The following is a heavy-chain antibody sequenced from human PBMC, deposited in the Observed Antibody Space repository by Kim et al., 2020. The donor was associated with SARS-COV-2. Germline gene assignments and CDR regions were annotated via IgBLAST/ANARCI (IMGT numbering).Heavy chain of an antibody. Sequence: GGSLRLSCAASGFTVSSNYMSWVRQAPGKGLEWVSVIYSDDSTYYADSVKGRFTISRDNSMNTLYLQMNSLRAEDTAVYYCARDSRKITAAGGFDYWGQGTLVTVSS. J-gene: IGHJ4*02. D-gene: IGHD6-13*01. CDR1: GFTVSSNY. CDR3: ARDSRKITAAGGFDY. CDR2: IYSDDST. V-gene: IGHV3-53*01.